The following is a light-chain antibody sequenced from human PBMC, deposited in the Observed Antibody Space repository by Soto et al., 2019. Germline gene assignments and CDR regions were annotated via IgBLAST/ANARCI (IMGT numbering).Light chain of an antibody. V-gene: IGKV1-39*01. CDR2: AAS. Sequence: DIQMTQSPSSLSASVGDRVTISCRASHIISDYLNWYQQKPGIAPKLLIYAASTLQTGVPSRFSGSGSGTDFTLTISGLQPEDCAIYYCQQTYSTPITFGQGTRLDIK. J-gene: IGKJ5*01. CDR1: HIISDY. CDR3: QQTYSTPIT.